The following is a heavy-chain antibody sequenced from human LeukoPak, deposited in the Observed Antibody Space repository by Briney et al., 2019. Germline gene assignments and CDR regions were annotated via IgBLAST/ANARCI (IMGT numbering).Heavy chain of an antibody. J-gene: IGHJ4*02. CDR3: ASLYSSGWYDNKDY. CDR2: IYSGGST. Sequence: GGSLRLSCAASGFTVSSNYMSWVRQAPGKGLEWVSVIYSGGSTYYADSVKGRFTISRDNSKNTLYLQMNSLRAEDTAVYYCASLYSSGWYDNKDYWGQGTLVTVSS. V-gene: IGHV3-53*01. CDR1: GFTVSSNY. D-gene: IGHD6-19*01.